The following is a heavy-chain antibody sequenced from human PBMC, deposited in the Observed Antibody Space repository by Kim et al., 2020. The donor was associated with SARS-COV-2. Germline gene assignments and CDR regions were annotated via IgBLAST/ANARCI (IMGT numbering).Heavy chain of an antibody. Sequence: GGSLRLSCAASGFGFSYHGMHWVRQAPGRGLHWVAVISMDGTKKLYSDSVKGRFTISRDNSRDTLFLEMNNLKVEDTAVYYCARDPDTAMVTPVSCDSWGQGTLVTVSS. CDR2: ISMDGTKK. D-gene: IGHD5-18*01. V-gene: IGHV3-30-3*01. CDR1: GFGFSYHG. J-gene: IGHJ4*02. CDR3: ARDPDTAMVTPVSCDS.